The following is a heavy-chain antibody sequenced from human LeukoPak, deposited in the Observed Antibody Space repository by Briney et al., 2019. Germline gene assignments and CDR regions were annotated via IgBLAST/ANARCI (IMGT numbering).Heavy chain of an antibody. D-gene: IGHD6-19*01. Sequence: ASVKVSCKASGYTFTSYDINWVRQATGQGLEWMGWMNPNSGNTGYAQKFQGRVTITRNTSISTAYMELSSLRAEDTAVYYCARDQAGSTIAVAGYGAFDIWGQGTMVTVSS. CDR3: ARDQAGSTIAVAGYGAFDI. CDR1: GYTFTSYD. J-gene: IGHJ3*02. V-gene: IGHV1-8*03. CDR2: MNPNSGNT.